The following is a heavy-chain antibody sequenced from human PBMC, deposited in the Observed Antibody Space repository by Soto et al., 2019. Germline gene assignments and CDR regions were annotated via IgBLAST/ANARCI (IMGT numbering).Heavy chain of an antibody. CDR3: ARGRYDFWSGYPTYYYYMDV. Sequence: VESLKISCKGSGGSCISYWIGWVRQMPGKGLEWMGIIYPGDSDTRYSPSFQGQVTISADKSISTAYLQWSSLKASDTAMYYCARGRYDFWSGYPTYYYYMDVWGKGTTVTVSS. CDR1: GGSCISYW. CDR2: IYPGDSDT. V-gene: IGHV5-51*01. J-gene: IGHJ6*03. D-gene: IGHD3-3*01.